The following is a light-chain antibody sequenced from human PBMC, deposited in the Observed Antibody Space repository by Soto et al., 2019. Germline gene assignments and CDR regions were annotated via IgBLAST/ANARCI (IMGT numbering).Light chain of an antibody. CDR1: QSVSSSY. Sequence: VLTQSPCTLSLSPGERATLSCRASQSVSSSYFAWYQQKPGHAPRLLVYGASSRATGIPDRCSGSGSGTDFIPTISRLEHEDFVVYYCQQYGSPPRTFGQGTKVEI. V-gene: IGKV3-20*01. CDR3: QQYGSPPRT. J-gene: IGKJ1*01. CDR2: GAS.